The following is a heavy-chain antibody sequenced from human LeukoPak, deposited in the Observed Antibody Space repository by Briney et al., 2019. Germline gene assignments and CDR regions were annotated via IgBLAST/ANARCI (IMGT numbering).Heavy chain of an antibody. CDR3: AKRGVQQWLVDWYFDY. J-gene: IGHJ4*02. Sequence: GGSLRLSCAASGFTFSSYAMSWVRQAPGKGLEWVSAISGSGGSTYCADSVKGRFTISRDYSKNTLYLQMNSLRAEDTAVYYCAKRGVQQWLVDWYFDYWGQGTLVTVSS. D-gene: IGHD6-19*01. CDR1: GFTFSSYA. V-gene: IGHV3-23*01. CDR2: ISGSGGST.